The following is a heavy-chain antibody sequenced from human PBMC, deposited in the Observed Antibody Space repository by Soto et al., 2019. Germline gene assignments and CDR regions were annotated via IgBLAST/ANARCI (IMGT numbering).Heavy chain of an antibody. CDR2: IYWDDDK. CDR1: GFSLTTSGVG. V-gene: IGHV2-5*02. J-gene: IGHJ4*02. D-gene: IGHD3-3*01. CDR3: AHRVLRTVFGLVTTTAIYFDF. Sequence: QITLNESGPTQVKPRQTLTLTCTFSGFSLTTSGVGVGWIRQSPGKAPEWLALIYWDDDKRYSPSLKIRLTITKDNSKTQVVLTMADLDPADTATYYCAHRVLRTVFGLVTTTAIYFDFWGQGTPVAVSS.